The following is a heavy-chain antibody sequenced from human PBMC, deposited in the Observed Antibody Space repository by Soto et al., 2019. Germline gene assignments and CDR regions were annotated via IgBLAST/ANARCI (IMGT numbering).Heavy chain of an antibody. Sequence: SETLSLTCAVFGGSFSGYYWSWIRQPPGKGLEWIGRINHSGSTNYNPSLKSRVTISVDTSKNQFSLKLSSVTAADTAVYYCARHEAPSGWYFDYWGQGTLVTSPQ. CDR2: INHSGST. CDR1: GGSFSGYY. J-gene: IGHJ4*02. V-gene: IGHV4-34*01. CDR3: ARHEAPSGWYFDY. D-gene: IGHD6-19*01.